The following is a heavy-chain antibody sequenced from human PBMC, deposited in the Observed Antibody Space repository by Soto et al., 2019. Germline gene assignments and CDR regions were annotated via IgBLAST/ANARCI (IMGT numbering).Heavy chain of an antibody. D-gene: IGHD5-18*01. V-gene: IGHV3-21*01. Sequence: EVQLVESGGGLVKPGGSLRLSCAASGFTFSSYSMNWVRQAPGKGLEWVSSISSSSSYIYYADSVKGRFTISRDNAKNSLYLQMNSLRAEDTAVYYCARVFGYGYGGGWIDYWGQGTLVTVSS. CDR1: GFTFSSYS. CDR2: ISSSSSYI. CDR3: ARVFGYGYGGGWIDY. J-gene: IGHJ4*02.